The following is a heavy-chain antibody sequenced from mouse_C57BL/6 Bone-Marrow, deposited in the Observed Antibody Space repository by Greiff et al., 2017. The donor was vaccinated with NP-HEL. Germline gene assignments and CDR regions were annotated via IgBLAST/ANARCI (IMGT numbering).Heavy chain of an antibody. CDR3: ATGGNSHAY. D-gene: IGHD2-1*01. CDR2: IDPSDSET. Sequence: VQLQPPGAELVRPGSSVKLSCKASGYTFTSYWMHWVKQRPIQGLEWIGNIDPSDSETHYNQKFKDKATLTGDKTSSTAYMQLSSLTSEDSAVYYCATGGNSHAYWGQGTLVTVSA. V-gene: IGHV1-52*01. CDR1: GYTFTSYW. J-gene: IGHJ3*01.